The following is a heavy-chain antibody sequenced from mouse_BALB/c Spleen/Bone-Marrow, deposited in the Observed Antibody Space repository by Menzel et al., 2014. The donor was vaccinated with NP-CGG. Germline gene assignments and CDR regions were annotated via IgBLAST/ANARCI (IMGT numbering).Heavy chain of an antibody. J-gene: IGHJ2*01. CDR1: GFNIKDYY. D-gene: IGHD1-1*01. Sequence: VQLQQSGAELVRPGALVKLSYKASGFNIKDYYMHWVIQRPEQGLEWIGWIDPENGNTIYDPKFQGKASITADTSSNTAYLQLSSLTSEDTAVYYSARRYGSSFDYWGQGTTLTVSS. V-gene: IGHV14-1*02. CDR2: IDPENGNT. CDR3: ARRYGSSFDY.